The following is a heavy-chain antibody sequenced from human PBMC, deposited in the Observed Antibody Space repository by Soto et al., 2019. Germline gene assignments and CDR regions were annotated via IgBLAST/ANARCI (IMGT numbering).Heavy chain of an antibody. CDR2: IYYSGST. J-gene: IGHJ6*03. CDR1: GGSISSYY. CDR3: ARVLLWFGALLSPLMDV. D-gene: IGHD3-10*01. V-gene: IGHV4-59*01. Sequence: SETLSLTCTVSGGSISSYYWSWIRQPPGKGLEWIGYIYYSGSTNYNPSLNSRVTISVDTPKNQFSLKLSPVTAADTPAYYCARVLLWFGALLSPLMDVWGKGTTVTVSS.